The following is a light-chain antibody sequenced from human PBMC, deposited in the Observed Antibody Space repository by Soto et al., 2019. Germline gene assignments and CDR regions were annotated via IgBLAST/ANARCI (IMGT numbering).Light chain of an antibody. CDR2: LGS. CDR1: QSLLHSNGYNY. J-gene: IGKJ4*01. V-gene: IGKV2-28*01. CDR3: MQSLHISLT. Sequence: DIVMTQSPLSLPVTPGEPASISCRSSQSLLHSNGYNYLDWYLQKPGQSPQLLIYLGSNRASGVPDRFSGSGSGTDFTLKISRVEAEDVGVYYCMQSLHISLTFGGGTKVEIE.